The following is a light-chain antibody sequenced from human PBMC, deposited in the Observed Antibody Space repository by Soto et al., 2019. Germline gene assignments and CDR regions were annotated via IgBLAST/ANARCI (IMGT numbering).Light chain of an antibody. CDR1: QSLVLSNGSTL. CDR2: KVS. Sequence: DVVLTQSPLSLPVTLGQSASISCRSSQSLVLSNGSTLLSWFHQRPGQSPRRLIYKVSNRDSGVPDRFTGSGSGTDFTLKISRVEAEDVGFYYCMQGTHWLYSFGQGTKLEIK. CDR3: MQGTHWLYS. J-gene: IGKJ2*01. V-gene: IGKV2-30*02.